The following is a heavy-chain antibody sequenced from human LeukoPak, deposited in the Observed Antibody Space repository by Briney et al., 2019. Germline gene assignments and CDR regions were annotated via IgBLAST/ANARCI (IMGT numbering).Heavy chain of an antibody. CDR1: GFTFSNYW. CDR2: ISSSSSNM. CDR3: VRNDGDNAFDI. V-gene: IGHV3-48*01. Sequence: GGSLRLSCAASGFTFSNYWMFWVRQAPGKGLVWVSYISSSSSNMYYADSVKGRFTTSRDNAKNSLYMQMNNLRAEDTAVYYCVRNDGDNAFDIWGRGTKVTVSS. J-gene: IGHJ3*02. D-gene: IGHD4-17*01.